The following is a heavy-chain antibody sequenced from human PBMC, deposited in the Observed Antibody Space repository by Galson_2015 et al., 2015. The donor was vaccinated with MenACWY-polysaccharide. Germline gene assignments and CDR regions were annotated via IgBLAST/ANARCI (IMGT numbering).Heavy chain of an antibody. J-gene: IGHJ6*02. Sequence: SLRLSCAASGFTFSNAWMSWVRQAPGKGLEWVGRIKSNTDGGTTDYAAPVKGRFTISRDDSKNTLYLQMNSLKTEDTAVYYCTTSGIQLWLRGYYYGMDVWGQGTTVTVSS. CDR3: TTSGIQLWLRGYYYGMDV. CDR2: IKSNTDGGTT. V-gene: IGHV3-15*01. D-gene: IGHD5-18*01. CDR1: GFTFSNAW.